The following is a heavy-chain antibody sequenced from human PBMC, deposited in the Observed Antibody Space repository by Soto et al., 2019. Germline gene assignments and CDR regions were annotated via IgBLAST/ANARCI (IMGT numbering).Heavy chain of an antibody. V-gene: IGHV4-4*02. J-gene: IGHJ4*02. CDR2: IYHCGGT. D-gene: IGHD6-13*01. CDR1: GGSISSSNW. Sequence: QVQLQESGPGLVKPSGTLSLTCAVSGGSISSSNWCSWVRQPPPKGLEGFGDIYHCGGTNYNPSPKSRVNISVDKSKNQFALKLSSVTAADTAVYYCAGDSSSWYGLDYWGQGTLVTVSS. CDR3: AGDSSSWYGLDY.